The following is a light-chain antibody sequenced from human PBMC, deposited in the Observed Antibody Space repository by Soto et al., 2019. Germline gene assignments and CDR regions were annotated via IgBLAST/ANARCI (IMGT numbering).Light chain of an antibody. CDR2: DAS. V-gene: IGKV3-11*01. CDR1: QSVSSY. CDR3: QQRSNWPLT. Sequence: EIVLTQSPAPLSLSPGERATLSCRASQSVSSYLAWYQQKPGQAPRLLIYDASNRATGIPARFSGSGSGTDFTLTISSLEPEYFAVYYCQQRSNWPLTFGGGTKVEIK. J-gene: IGKJ4*01.